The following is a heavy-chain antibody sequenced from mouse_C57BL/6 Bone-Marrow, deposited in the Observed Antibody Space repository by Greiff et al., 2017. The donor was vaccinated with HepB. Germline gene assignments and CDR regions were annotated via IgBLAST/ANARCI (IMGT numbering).Heavy chain of an antibody. CDR1: GYTFTSYW. CDR2: IDPSDSYT. J-gene: IGHJ1*03. CDR3: ARSYYGNFHWYFDV. V-gene: IGHV1-69*01. Sequence: QVQLQQPGAELVMPGASVKLSCKASGYTFTSYWMHWVKQRPGQGLEWIGEIDPSDSYTNYNQKFKGKSTLTVDKSSSTAYMQLSSLTSEDSAVYYCARSYYGNFHWYFDVWGTGTTVTVSS. D-gene: IGHD2-10*01.